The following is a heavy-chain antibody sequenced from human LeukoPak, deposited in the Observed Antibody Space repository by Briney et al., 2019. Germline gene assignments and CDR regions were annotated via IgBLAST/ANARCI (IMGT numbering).Heavy chain of an antibody. J-gene: IGHJ4*02. Sequence: PSETLSLTCAVSGGSISSRNWWSWVRQPPGKGLEWIGEIYPSGSTNYNPSLKSRVTISVDKSKNQFSLKLSSVTAADTTIYYCARRYCSDGSCSFDYWGQGTLVTVSS. V-gene: IGHV4-4*02. CDR2: IYPSGST. CDR1: GGSISSRNW. CDR3: ARRYCSDGSCSFDY. D-gene: IGHD2-15*01.